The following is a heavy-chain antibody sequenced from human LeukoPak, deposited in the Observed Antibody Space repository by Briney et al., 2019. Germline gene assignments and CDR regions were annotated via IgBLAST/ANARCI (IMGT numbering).Heavy chain of an antibody. D-gene: IGHD6-19*01. J-gene: IGHJ4*02. Sequence: GGSLRLSCAASGFTFSSYWMSWVRQAPGKGLEWVSYISSSGSTIYYADSVKGRFTISRDNAKNSLYLQMNSLRAEDTAVYYCARDAQQWLAYFDYWGQGTLVTVSS. V-gene: IGHV3-48*04. CDR3: ARDAQQWLAYFDY. CDR1: GFTFSSYW. CDR2: ISSSGSTI.